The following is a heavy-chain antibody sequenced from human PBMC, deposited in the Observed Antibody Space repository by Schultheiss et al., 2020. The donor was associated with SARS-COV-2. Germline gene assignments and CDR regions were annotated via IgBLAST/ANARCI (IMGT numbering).Heavy chain of an antibody. CDR1: GFTFSSYG. J-gene: IGHJ4*02. D-gene: IGHD6-19*01. CDR3: ARDRSRSAVFFDY. Sequence: GGSLRLSCAASGFTFSSYGMHWVRQAPGKGLEWVAVIWYDGSNKYYADSVKGRFTISRDNSKNTLYLQMNSLRAEDTAVYYCARDRSRSAVFFDYWGQGTLVTVSS. V-gene: IGHV3-33*01. CDR2: IWYDGSNK.